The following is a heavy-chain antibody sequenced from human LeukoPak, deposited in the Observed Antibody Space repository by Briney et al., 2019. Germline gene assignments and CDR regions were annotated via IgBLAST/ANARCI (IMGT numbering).Heavy chain of an antibody. Sequence: SETLSLTCTVSGGSISSGGYYWSWIRQHPGKGLEWIGYIYYSGSTNYNPSLKSRVTISVDTSKNQFSLKLTSVTAADTAVYYCASAVSGSYAQHWGQGTLVTVSS. D-gene: IGHD1-26*01. CDR3: ASAVSGSYAQH. CDR2: IYYSGST. V-gene: IGHV4-61*08. CDR1: GGSISSGGYY. J-gene: IGHJ1*01.